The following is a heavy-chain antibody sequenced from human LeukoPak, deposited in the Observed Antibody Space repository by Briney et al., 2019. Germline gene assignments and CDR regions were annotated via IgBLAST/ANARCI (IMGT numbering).Heavy chain of an antibody. D-gene: IGHD3-10*01. CDR3: VKDRTYHYDSGSSILDY. Sequence: PGGSLRLSCAASGFTFAGYGMNWVRQAPGRGLEWVAVITYDGRNKYYAASVKGRFTISRDNSKNTPYLQMTSLRAEDTAVYYCVKDRTYHYDSGSSILDYWGQGTLVTVSS. CDR2: ITYDGRNK. J-gene: IGHJ4*02. V-gene: IGHV3-30*18. CDR1: GFTFAGYG.